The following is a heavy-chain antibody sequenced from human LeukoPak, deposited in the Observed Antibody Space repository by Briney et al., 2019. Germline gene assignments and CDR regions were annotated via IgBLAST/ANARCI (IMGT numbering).Heavy chain of an antibody. V-gene: IGHV3-33*01. J-gene: IGHJ4*02. D-gene: IGHD4-23*01. CDR3: ARSHYGGSYYFDY. CDR1: GFTFSSYG. Sequence: GGSLRLSCAASGFTFSSYGMLWVRQAPGKGLEWVAVIWYDGSNKYYADSVKGRYTISRDNSKNTLYLQMNSLRAEDTAVYYCARSHYGGSYYFDYWGQGTLVTVSS. CDR2: IWYDGSNK.